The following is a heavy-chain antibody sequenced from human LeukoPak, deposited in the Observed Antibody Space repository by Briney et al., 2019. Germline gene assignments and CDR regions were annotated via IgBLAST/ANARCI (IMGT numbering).Heavy chain of an antibody. V-gene: IGHV4-34*01. CDR3: ARPHYYDSSGYYNYADAFDI. Sequence: SETLSLTCAVYGGSFSGYYWSWIRQPPGKGLEWIGEINHSGSTNYNPSLKSRVTISVDTSKNQFSLKLSSVTAADTAVYYCARPHYYDSSGYYNYADAFDIWGQGTMVTVSS. CDR2: INHSGST. D-gene: IGHD3-22*01. CDR1: GGSFSGYY. J-gene: IGHJ3*02.